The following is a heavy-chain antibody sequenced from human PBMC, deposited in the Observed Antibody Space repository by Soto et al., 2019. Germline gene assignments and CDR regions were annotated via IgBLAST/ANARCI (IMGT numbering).Heavy chain of an antibody. D-gene: IGHD5-12*01. CDR2: IYHSGST. Sequence: QVQLQESGPGLVKPSGTLSLTCAVSGGSISSSNWWSWVRQPPGKGLEWIGEIYHSGSTNYNPSLKRRVTISVNKSKNQSSLKLSSVTAADTAVYYCARGDSGYDPLDYWGQGTLVTVSS. CDR1: GGSISSSNW. CDR3: ARGDSGYDPLDY. J-gene: IGHJ4*02. V-gene: IGHV4-4*02.